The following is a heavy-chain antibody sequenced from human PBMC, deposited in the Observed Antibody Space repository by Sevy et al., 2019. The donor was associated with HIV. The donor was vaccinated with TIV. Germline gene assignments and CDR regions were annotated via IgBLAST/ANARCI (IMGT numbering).Heavy chain of an antibody. V-gene: IGHV3-23*01. CDR2: VIHTGGRT. CDR1: GFMFSRYA. Sequence: GGSLRLSCAASGFMFSRYAMSWVRQAPGKGLEWVSGVIHTGGRTYYADSVKGRFTISRDISKNTVYLQMNSLRVEDTAVYYCARSIQFLRYFDHWGQGTLVTVSS. CDR3: ARSIQFLRYFDH. D-gene: IGHD3-3*02. J-gene: IGHJ4*02.